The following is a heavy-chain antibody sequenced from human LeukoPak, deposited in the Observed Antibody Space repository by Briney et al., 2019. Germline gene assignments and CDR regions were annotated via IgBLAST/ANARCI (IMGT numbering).Heavy chain of an antibody. CDR3: AIGGDYGDYQRTYYFDY. CDR2: ISSSGSTI. V-gene: IGHV3-48*03. D-gene: IGHD4-17*01. J-gene: IGHJ4*02. Sequence: GGSLRLSCAASGFTFSSYEMNWVRQAPGKGLEWVSYISSSGSTIYYADSVKGRFTISRDNAKNSLYLQMNSLRAEDTAVYYCAIGGDYGDYQRTYYFDYWGQGTLVPVSS. CDR1: GFTFSSYE.